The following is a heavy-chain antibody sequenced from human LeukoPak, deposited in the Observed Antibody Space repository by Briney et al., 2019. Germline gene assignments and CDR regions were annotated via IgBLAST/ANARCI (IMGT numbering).Heavy chain of an antibody. Sequence: SQTLSLTCTVSGGSISSGDYYWSWIRQPPGKGLEWIGYIYYSGSTYYNPSLKSRVTISVDTSKNQFSLKLSSVTAADTAVYYCARGPRNYYDSSGSDYWGQGTLVTVSS. CDR1: GGSISSGDYY. J-gene: IGHJ4*02. D-gene: IGHD3-22*01. CDR3: ARGPRNYYDSSGSDY. CDR2: IYYSGST. V-gene: IGHV4-30-4*01.